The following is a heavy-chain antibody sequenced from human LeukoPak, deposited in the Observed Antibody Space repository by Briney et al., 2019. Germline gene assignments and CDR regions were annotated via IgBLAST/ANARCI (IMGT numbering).Heavy chain of an antibody. D-gene: IGHD6-19*01. J-gene: IGHJ6*03. CDR1: GYSFTSYW. V-gene: IGHV5-51*01. CDR3: ARSIAVAGRPGYYYYYYMDV. CDR2: IYPGDSDT. Sequence: GESLKISCKGSGYSFTSYWIGWVRQMPGKGLEWMGIIYPGDSDTRYSPSFQGQVTISADKSISTAYLQWSSLKASDTAMYYCARSIAVAGRPGYYYYYYMDVWGKGTTVTVSS.